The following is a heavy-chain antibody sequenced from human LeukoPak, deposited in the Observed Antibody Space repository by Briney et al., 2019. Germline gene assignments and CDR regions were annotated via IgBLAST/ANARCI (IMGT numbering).Heavy chain of an antibody. CDR1: GGTFSSYT. CDR3: ARGQEYFDS. V-gene: IGHV1-69*02. CDR2: IIPILGIA. J-gene: IGHJ4*02. Sequence: SVKVSCKASGGTFSSYTISWVRQAPGQGLEWMGRIIPILGIANYPQKFQGRVTITADKSTSTAYMELSSLRSGDTALYYCARGQEYFDSWGQGTLVTVSS.